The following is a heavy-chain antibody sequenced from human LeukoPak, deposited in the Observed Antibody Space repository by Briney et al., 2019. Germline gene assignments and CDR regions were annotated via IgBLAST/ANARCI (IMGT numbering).Heavy chain of an antibody. CDR3: ASRIAAAGTPGAFDI. J-gene: IGHJ3*02. D-gene: IGHD6-13*01. Sequence: SETLSLTCTVSGGSISSSSYYWGWLRQPPGTGLEWLGSIYYSGSTYYNPSLKSRVTISVDTSKNQFSLKLSSVTAADTAVYYCASRIAAAGTPGAFDIWGQGTMVTVSS. CDR1: GGSISSSSYY. V-gene: IGHV4-39*07. CDR2: IYYSGST.